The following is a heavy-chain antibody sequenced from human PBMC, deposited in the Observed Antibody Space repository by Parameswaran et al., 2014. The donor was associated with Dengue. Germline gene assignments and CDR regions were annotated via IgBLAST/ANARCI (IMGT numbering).Heavy chain of an antibody. D-gene: IGHD4-17*01. Sequence: GGSLRLSYKGSGYSFTSYWIGWVRQMPGKGLEWMGIIYPGDSDTRYSPSFQGQVTISADKSISTAFLQWNSLKASDTAMYYCARHLTLRTTVTTRWGWFDPWGQGTLVTVSS. CDR1: GYSFTSYW. J-gene: IGHJ5*02. CDR3: ARHLTLRTTVTTRWGWFDP. V-gene: IGHV5-51*01. CDR2: IYPGDSDT.